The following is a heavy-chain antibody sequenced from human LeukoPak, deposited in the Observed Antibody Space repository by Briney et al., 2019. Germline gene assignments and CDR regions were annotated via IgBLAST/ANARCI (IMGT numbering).Heavy chain of an antibody. V-gene: IGHV3-7*01. CDR1: ELTSSTSW. CDR3: ARVRGGYSYGALYYYYGMDV. J-gene: IGHJ6*02. D-gene: IGHD5-18*01. CDR2: TKQDGSEK. Sequence: PGGSLRLSCAASELTSSTSWMSWVRQAPGKGLEWVAQTKQDGSEKYYVDSVKGRFTTSRDKNSLFLQMNSVRAEDTAVYYCARVRGGYSYGALYYYYGMDVWGQGTTVTVSS.